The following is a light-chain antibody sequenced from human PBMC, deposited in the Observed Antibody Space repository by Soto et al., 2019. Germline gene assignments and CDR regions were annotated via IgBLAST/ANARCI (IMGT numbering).Light chain of an antibody. Sequence: QSVLTQPPSVYGAPGQRVTISCTGSSSNIGAGFDVHWYQHIPGTAPKLFIYVNNNRPSGVPDRFSGSKSGTSASLAITGLQAEDEADYYCQSYDSSLSAYVFGTGTKVTVL. CDR1: SSNIGAGFD. CDR2: VNN. J-gene: IGLJ1*01. V-gene: IGLV1-40*01. CDR3: QSYDSSLSAYV.